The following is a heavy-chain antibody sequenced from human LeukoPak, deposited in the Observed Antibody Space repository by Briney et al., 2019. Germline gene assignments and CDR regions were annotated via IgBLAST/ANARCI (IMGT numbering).Heavy chain of an antibody. V-gene: IGHV3-7*01. Sequence: GGSLRLSCAASGFSFSNYWMIWVRQASGKGLEWVANIHEDGSKKYYVGSVEGRFTISRDDPKNSLYLQMNSLRVEDTAVYYCATSTYSSSPSWGQGTLVTVSS. D-gene: IGHD6-6*01. CDR3: ATSTYSSSPS. CDR1: GFSFSNYW. J-gene: IGHJ5*02. CDR2: IHEDGSKK.